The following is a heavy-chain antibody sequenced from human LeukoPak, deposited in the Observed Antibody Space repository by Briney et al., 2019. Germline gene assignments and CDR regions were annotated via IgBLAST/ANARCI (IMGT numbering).Heavy chain of an antibody. D-gene: IGHD3-22*01. J-gene: IGHJ4*02. CDR3: TRRLDY. V-gene: IGHV3-7*02. CDR1: GFTFSDYW. Sequence: PGGSLRLSCAASGFTFSDYWMDWARQAPGKGLEWVANIKPDGSEIYYVDAVKGRFTISRDNAKNSLYLQMNSLRAEDTAVYYCTRRLDYWGQGTLVTVSS. CDR2: IKPDGSEI.